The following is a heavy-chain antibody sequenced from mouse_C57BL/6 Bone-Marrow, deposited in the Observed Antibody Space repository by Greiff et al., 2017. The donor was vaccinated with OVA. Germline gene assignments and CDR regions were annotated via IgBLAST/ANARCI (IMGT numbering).Heavy chain of an antibody. CDR3: ARGGYYYGSSYWYCDV. V-gene: IGHV1-64*01. Sequence: VKLQQPGAELEKPGASVKLSCKASGYTFTSYWMHWVKQRPGQGLEWIGMIHPNSGSTNYNEKFKSKATLTVDKSSSTAYMQLSSLTSEDSAVYYCARGGYYYGSSYWYCDVWGTGTTVTVSS. CDR2: IHPNSGST. D-gene: IGHD1-1*01. J-gene: IGHJ1*03. CDR1: GYTFTSYW.